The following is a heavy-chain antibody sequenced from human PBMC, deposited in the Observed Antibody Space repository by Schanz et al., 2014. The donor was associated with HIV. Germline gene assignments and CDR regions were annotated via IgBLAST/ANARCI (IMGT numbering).Heavy chain of an antibody. J-gene: IGHJ6*02. CDR1: GFTLEDYA. CDR3: ARVANWDYYGMDV. V-gene: IGHV3-23*01. CDR2: ISISGETT. Sequence: DVQLMESGGGLVQPGRSLRLSCAASGFTLEDYAMHWVRQVPGKGLEWVSGISISGETTYYADSVKGRFTISRDNSKNTLFLQMNSLRGEDTAVYYCARVANWDYYGMDVWGRGTTVTVSS. D-gene: IGHD3-16*01.